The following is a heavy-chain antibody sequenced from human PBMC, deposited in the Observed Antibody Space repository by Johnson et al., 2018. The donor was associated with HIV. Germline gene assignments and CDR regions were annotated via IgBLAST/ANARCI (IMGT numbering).Heavy chain of an antibody. J-gene: IGHJ3*02. CDR2: IYSGGDT. Sequence: QPGGSLRLSCAASGFTVSSNYMSWVRQAPGKGLEWVSVIYSGGDTYYPGSVKGRFTISREDAKSSLYLQMNSLRAGDTAVYYCARGMYYNFWSGYGIRWDAFDIWGQGTMVTVSS. V-gene: IGHV3-66*01. CDR3: ARGMYYNFWSGYGIRWDAFDI. D-gene: IGHD3-3*01. CDR1: GFTVSSNY.